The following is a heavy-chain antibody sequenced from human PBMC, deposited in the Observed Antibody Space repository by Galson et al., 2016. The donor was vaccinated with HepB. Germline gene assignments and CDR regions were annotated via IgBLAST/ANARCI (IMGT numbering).Heavy chain of an antibody. Sequence: SETLSLTCTVSGDSVSSGSYYWSWIRQPPGKGLEWIGYLQYSVSTNYHPSLKSRVTVSVDTSKNQFSLKLNSVTAADTAVYYCASSGYCSGGSCYSGIFGSWGQGILVTVSS. V-gene: IGHV4-61*01. J-gene: IGHJ4*02. CDR3: ASSGYCSGGSCYSGIFGS. CDR1: GDSVSSGSYY. CDR2: LQYSVST. D-gene: IGHD2-15*01.